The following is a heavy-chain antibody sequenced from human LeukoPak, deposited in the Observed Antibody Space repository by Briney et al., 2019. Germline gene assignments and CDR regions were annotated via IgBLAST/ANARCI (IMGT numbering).Heavy chain of an antibody. V-gene: IGHV3-23*01. D-gene: IGHD3-22*01. CDR3: ASGLTYYYDSSGYRGVW. CDR2: ISGSGGST. CDR1: GFTFSSYA. Sequence: GGSLRLSCAASGFTFSSYAMSWVRQAPGKGLEWVSAISGSGGSTYYADSVKGRFTISRDNSKNTLYLQMNSLRAEDTAVYYCASGLTYYYDSSGYRGVWWGQGTLVTVSS. J-gene: IGHJ4*02.